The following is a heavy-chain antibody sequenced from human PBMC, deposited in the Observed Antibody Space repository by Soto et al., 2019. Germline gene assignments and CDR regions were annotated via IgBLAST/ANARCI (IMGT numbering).Heavy chain of an antibody. V-gene: IGHV3-72*01. D-gene: IGHD4-17*01. CDR3: ARSKWKDYGDYEYDY. CDR1: GFTFSDHY. Sequence: EVQLVESGGGLVQPGGSLRLSCAASGFTFSDHYMDWVRQAPGKGLEWVGRTRNKANSYTTEYAASVKGRFTISRDDSKNSLYLQMNSLKTEDTAVYYCARSKWKDYGDYEYDYWGQGTLVTVSS. CDR2: TRNKANSYTT. J-gene: IGHJ4*02.